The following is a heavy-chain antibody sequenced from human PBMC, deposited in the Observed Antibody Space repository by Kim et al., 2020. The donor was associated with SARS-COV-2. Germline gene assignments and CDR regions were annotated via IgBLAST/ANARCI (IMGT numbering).Heavy chain of an antibody. CDR1: GGSISSSSYY. CDR2: IYYSGST. V-gene: IGHV4-39*01. Sequence: SETLSLTCTVSGGSISSSSYYWGWIRQPPGKGLEWIGSIYYSGSTYYNPSLKSRVTISVDTSKNQFSLKLSSVTAADTAVYYCARLNDVVVVPAAMLQYNWFDPWGQGTLVTVSS. D-gene: IGHD2-2*01. CDR3: ARLNDVVVVPAAMLQYNWFDP. J-gene: IGHJ5*02.